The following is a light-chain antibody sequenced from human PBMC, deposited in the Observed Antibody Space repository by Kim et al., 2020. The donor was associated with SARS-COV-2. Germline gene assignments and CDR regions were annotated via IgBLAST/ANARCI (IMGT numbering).Light chain of an antibody. CDR3: NSRDSNDNVV. J-gene: IGLJ2*01. CDR1: SLRSDY. V-gene: IGLV3-19*01. CDR2: GKN. Sequence: VALVQTVRITCQGDSLRSDYATWYQQKPGQAPRVGIYGKNNRPSGSPDRFSGSSSGNTASLTITGTQAGDEADYYCNSRDSNDNVVFGGGTQLTVL.